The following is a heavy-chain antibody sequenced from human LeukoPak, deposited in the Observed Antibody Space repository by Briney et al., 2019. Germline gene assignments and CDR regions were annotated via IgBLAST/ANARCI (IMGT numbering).Heavy chain of an antibody. V-gene: IGHV4-59*08. CDR1: GGSIGGHY. CDR2: IYYSGST. J-gene: IGHJ2*01. D-gene: IGHD5-24*01. CDR3: ARIFVEMATSYWYFDL. Sequence: SETPSLTCSVSGGSIGGHYWSWIRQPPGKGLEWTGYIYYSGSTNYNPSLKSRVTISVDTSKNQFSLKLSSVTAADTAVYYCARIFVEMATSYWYFDLWGRGTLVTVSS.